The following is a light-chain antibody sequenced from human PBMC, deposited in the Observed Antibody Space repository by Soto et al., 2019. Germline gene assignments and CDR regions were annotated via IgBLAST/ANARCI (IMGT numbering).Light chain of an antibody. V-gene: IGKV1-39*01. CDR3: QHSYSTPLT. CDR1: QSISSY. J-gene: IGKJ4*01. CDR2: AAS. Sequence: DIQMTQSPSSLSAYVGDRVTITCRASQSISSYLNWYQQKPGKAPKLLIYAASSLQSGVPSRFSGSGSGTDFTLTIRSLQPEDFATYYCQHSYSTPLTFGGGTKVEIK.